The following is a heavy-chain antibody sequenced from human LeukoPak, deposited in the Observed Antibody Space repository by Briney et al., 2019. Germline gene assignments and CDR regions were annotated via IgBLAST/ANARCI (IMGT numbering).Heavy chain of an antibody. V-gene: IGHV3-11*01. Sequence: GGSLRLSCAASGFTFSDYYMSWIRQAPGKGLEWVSYISSSGSTIYYADSVKGRFTISRDNAKNSLYLQMNSLRAEDTAVYYCARALQLGKPRTSTHYFYYRGQGTLVTVSS. CDR3: ARALQLGKPRTSTHYFYY. D-gene: IGHD7-27*01. CDR2: ISSSGSTI. CDR1: GFTFSDYY. J-gene: IGHJ4*02.